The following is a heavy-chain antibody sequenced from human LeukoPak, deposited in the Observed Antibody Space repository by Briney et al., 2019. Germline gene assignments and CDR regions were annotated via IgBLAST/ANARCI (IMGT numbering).Heavy chain of an antibody. CDR2: IYHSGST. CDR3: ASWVGGYYYYMDV. CDR1: GYSISSGYY. V-gene: IGHV4-38-2*01. D-gene: IGHD2-15*01. Sequence: SETLSLTCAVSGYSISSGYYWGWIRQPPGKGLEWIGSIYHSGSTYYNPSLKSRVTISVDTSKNQFSLKLSSVTAADTAVYYCASWVGGYYYYMDVWGKGTTVTVSS. J-gene: IGHJ6*03.